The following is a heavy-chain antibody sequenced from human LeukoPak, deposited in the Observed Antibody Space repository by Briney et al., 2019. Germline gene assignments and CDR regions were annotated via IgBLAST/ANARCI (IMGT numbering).Heavy chain of an antibody. CDR1: GFTFSSYG. Sequence: GRSLRLSCAASGFTFSSYGMHWVRQAPGKGLEWVAVIWYDGSNKYYADSVKGRFTISRDNSKNTLYLQMNSLRAEDTAVYYCAREWGYSYGSDYWGQGTLVTVSS. V-gene: IGHV3-33*01. CDR2: IWYDGSNK. CDR3: AREWGYSYGSDY. D-gene: IGHD5-18*01. J-gene: IGHJ4*02.